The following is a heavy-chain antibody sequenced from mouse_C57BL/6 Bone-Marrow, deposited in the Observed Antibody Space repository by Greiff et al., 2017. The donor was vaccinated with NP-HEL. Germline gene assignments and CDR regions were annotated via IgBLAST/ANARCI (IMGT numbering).Heavy chain of an antibody. J-gene: IGHJ2*01. CDR1: GYTFTSYW. Sequence: QVQLQQPGAELVRPGTSVKLSCKASGYTFTSYWMHWVKQRPGQGLEWIGVIDPSDSYTNYNQKFKGKATLTVDTSSSTAYMQLSSLTSEDSAVYYCARYITTVVASPVFDYWGQGTTLTVSS. CDR2: IDPSDSYT. V-gene: IGHV1-59*01. D-gene: IGHD1-1*01. CDR3: ARYITTVVASPVFDY.